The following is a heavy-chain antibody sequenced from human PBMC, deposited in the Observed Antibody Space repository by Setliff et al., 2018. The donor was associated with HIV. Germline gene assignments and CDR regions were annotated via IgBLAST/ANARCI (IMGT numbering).Heavy chain of an antibody. D-gene: IGHD6-13*01. J-gene: IGHJ4*02. V-gene: IGHV4-39*07. CDR2: ISHSGST. Sequence: SETLSLTCTVSGGSISSGTYYWGWVRQPAGKGLEWIGSISHSGSTYYNPSLKSRVTISVDTSKNQFSLKLSSVTAADTAVYYCARVARGGHSSRWYYFDYWGQGTLVTVSS. CDR3: ARVARGGHSSRWYYFDY. CDR1: GGSISSGTYY.